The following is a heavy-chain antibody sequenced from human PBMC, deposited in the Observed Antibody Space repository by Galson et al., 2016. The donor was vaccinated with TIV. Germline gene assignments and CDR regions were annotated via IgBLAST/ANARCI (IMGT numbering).Heavy chain of an antibody. J-gene: IGHJ3*02. CDR3: ARRHQLLGGSFDI. D-gene: IGHD2-2*01. CDR1: GGSISSRDYY. Sequence: ETLSLTCTVSGGSISSRDYYWGWIRQPPGKGLEWIGSVYYSGNTYYNPSLKSRVTISVDTPKNPFSLRLNSVTAADTAVYYCARRHQLLGGSFDIWGQGTVVIVSS. CDR2: VYYSGNT. V-gene: IGHV4-39*01.